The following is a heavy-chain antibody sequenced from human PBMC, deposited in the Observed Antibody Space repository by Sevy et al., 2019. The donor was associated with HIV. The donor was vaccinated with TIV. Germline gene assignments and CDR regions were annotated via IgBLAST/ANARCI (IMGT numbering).Heavy chain of an antibody. D-gene: IGHD6-19*01. CDR1: GFTFSSYG. CDR2: IWYDGSNK. CDR3: ARESVPGSVAGTGGGSEY. J-gene: IGHJ4*02. Sequence: GGSLRLSCGASGFTFSSYGMHWVRQAPGKGLEWVAVIWYDGSNKYYADSVKGRFTSSRDNSKNTLYLQMNSLRAEDTAVYYCARESVPGSVAGTGGGSEYWGQGTLVTVSS. V-gene: IGHV3-33*01.